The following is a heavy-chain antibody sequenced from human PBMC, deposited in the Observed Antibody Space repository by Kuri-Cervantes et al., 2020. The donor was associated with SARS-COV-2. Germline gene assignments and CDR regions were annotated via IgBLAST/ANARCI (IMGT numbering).Heavy chain of an antibody. CDR3: AFDYGDYDFRLY. CDR2: ISPNSGGT. CDR1: GYTFTGYY. V-gene: IGHV1-2*02. J-gene: IGHJ4*02. D-gene: IGHD4-17*01. Sequence: ASVKVSCKASGYTFTGYYMHWVRQAPGQGLEWMGWISPNSGGTNYAQKFQGRVTMTRDTSISTAYMELSSLRSEDTAVYYCAFDYGDYDFRLYWGQGTLVTVSS.